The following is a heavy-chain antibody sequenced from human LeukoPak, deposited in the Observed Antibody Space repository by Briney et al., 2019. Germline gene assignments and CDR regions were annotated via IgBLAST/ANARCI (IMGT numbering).Heavy chain of an antibody. CDR3: ARDRGDGYNYFDY. D-gene: IGHD5-24*01. Sequence: GGSLRLSCAASGFIFSNYWMSWVRQAPGKGLERVANIRQDGSEKYYVDSVKGRFTISRDNAKNSLYLQMNSLRAEDTAVYYCARDRGDGYNYFDYWGQGTLVTVSS. CDR1: GFIFSNYW. V-gene: IGHV3-7*03. CDR2: IRQDGSEK. J-gene: IGHJ4*02.